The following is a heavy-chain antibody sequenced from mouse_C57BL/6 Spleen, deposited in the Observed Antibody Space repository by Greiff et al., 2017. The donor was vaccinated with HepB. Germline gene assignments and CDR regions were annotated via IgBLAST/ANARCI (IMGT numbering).Heavy chain of an antibody. Sequence: VQLQQPGAELVKPGASVKLSCTASGYTFTSYWMHWVKQRPGRGLEWIGRIDPNSGGAKYNEKFKSKATLTVDKPSSTAYLQLSSLTSEDSAVYYCARTTTVVSTDYAMDYWGQGTSVTVSS. CDR3: ARTTTVVSTDYAMDY. D-gene: IGHD1-1*01. CDR1: GYTFTSYW. V-gene: IGHV1-72*01. CDR2: IDPNSGGA. J-gene: IGHJ4*01.